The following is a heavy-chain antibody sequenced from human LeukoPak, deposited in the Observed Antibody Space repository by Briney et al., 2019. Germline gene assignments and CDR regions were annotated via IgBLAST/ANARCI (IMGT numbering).Heavy chain of an antibody. CDR1: GFTFSTYA. J-gene: IGHJ4*02. Sequence: GGSLRLSCAASGFTFSTYAMSWVRQAPGKGLEWVSGISGSGGSTNDADSVKGRFTISRDNSKNTVYLQMNSLRVEDTAVYYCAKEMVSGSYQFDCWGQGTPVTVSS. V-gene: IGHV3-23*01. CDR2: ISGSGGST. D-gene: IGHD1-26*01. CDR3: AKEMVSGSYQFDC.